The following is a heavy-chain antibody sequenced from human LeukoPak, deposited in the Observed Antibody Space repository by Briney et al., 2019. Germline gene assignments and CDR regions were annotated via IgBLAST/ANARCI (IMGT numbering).Heavy chain of an antibody. CDR1: GYTFTSYD. CDR3: ARRSGYSSSWKFDP. CDR2: MNPNSGNT. J-gene: IGHJ5*02. D-gene: IGHD6-13*01. V-gene: IGHV1-8*01. Sequence: ASVNVSPEVSGYTFTSYDINRVRQATGQGLEWMGWMNPNSGNTGYAQKFQGRFTMTRNTSISTAYMELSRLRSEDTAVYYCARRSGYSSSWKFDPWGQGTLVTVSS.